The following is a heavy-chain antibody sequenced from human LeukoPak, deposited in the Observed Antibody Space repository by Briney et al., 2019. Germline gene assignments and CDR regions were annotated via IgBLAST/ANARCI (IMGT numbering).Heavy chain of an antibody. CDR3: ALFTPVPVAMGY. CDR2: ISWNSGSI. CDR1: GFTFDDYA. V-gene: IGHV3-9*01. D-gene: IGHD2-2*01. J-gene: IGHJ4*02. Sequence: GGSLRLSCAASGFTFDDYAMHWVRQAPGKGLEWVSGISWNSGSIGYADSVKGRFTISRDNAKNSLYLQMNSLRAEDTALYYCALFTPVPVAMGYWGQGTLVTVSS.